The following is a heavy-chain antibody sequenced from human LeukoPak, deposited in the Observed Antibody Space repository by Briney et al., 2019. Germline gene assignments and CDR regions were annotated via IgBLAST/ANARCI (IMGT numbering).Heavy chain of an antibody. Sequence: AETLSLTCAVSGGSISSYYWSWIRQPPGKGLEWIGYIYYSGSTDYTPSLKSRFTISVDTSKNQFSLKLSSVTAADTAVYYCARWRLGGGKSYNHETIRNSRVDPFDYWGQGTLVTVSS. V-gene: IGHV4-59*08. D-gene: IGHD3-16*01. CDR1: GGSISSYY. CDR3: ARWRLGGGKSYNHETIRNSRVDPFDY. CDR2: IYYSGST. J-gene: IGHJ4*02.